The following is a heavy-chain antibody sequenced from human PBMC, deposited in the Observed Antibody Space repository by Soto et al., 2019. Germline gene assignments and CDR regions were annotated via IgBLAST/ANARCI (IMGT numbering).Heavy chain of an antibody. V-gene: IGHV1-69*12. D-gene: IGHD3-9*01. J-gene: IGHJ6*02. CDR3: ARDRRLRYFDWLHHHHVGMDV. CDR1: GGTFSSYA. Sequence: QVQLVQSGAEVKKPGSSVKVSCKASGGTFSSYAISWVRQAPGQGLEWMGGIIPIFGTANYAQKCQGRVTITEDESTSTAYMELRSLRSEDTAVYYCARDRRLRYFDWLHHHHVGMDVWGQGTTVTVCS. CDR2: IIPIFGTA.